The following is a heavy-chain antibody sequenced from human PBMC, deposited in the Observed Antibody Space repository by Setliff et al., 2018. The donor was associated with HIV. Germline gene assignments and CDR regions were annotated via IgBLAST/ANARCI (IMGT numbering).Heavy chain of an antibody. V-gene: IGHV1-46*01. D-gene: IGHD2-21*02. Sequence: ASVKVSCKASGYILTSHYMHWVRQAPGQGLEWMGIINPSVGSTSYAQKFQGRVTMTRDTSTSTVYMELSSLRSEDTAVYYCARVPLGTASYDYYMDVWGKGTAVTVSS. J-gene: IGHJ6*03. CDR1: GYILTSHY. CDR2: INPSVGST. CDR3: ARVPLGTASYDYYMDV.